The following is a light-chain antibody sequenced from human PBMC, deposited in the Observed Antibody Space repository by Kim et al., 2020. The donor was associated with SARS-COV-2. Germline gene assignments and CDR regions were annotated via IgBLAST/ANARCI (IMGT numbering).Light chain of an antibody. J-gene: IGKJ1*01. CDR1: QTISTN. CDR3: QQYNEWPSWT. CDR2: GAS. V-gene: IGKV3D-15*01. Sequence: DKGMTQSPATLSVSPGEGATLFCRTSQTISTNLAWYQQKPGQAPRLLIYGASIRAPGIPARFSGSGSGTDFSLTISSLQSEDSAIYYCQQYNEWPSWTFGQGTKVYIK.